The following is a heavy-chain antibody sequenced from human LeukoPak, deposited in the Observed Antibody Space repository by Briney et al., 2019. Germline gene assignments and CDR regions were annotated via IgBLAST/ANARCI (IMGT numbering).Heavy chain of an antibody. D-gene: IGHD3-22*01. Sequence: GGSLRLSCAASGFTFSSYAMSWVRQAPGKGLEWVSVISGSGGSTYYADSVKGRFTISRDNSKNTLYLQMNSLRAEDTAVYYCATNPHYYDSSGPFHWGQGTLVAVSS. V-gene: IGHV3-23*01. J-gene: IGHJ1*01. CDR2: ISGSGGST. CDR3: ATNPHYYDSSGPFH. CDR1: GFTFSSYA.